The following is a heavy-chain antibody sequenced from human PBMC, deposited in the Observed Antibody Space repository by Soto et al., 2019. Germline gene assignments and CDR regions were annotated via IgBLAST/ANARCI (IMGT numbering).Heavy chain of an antibody. V-gene: IGHV3-33*01. J-gene: IGHJ4*02. D-gene: IGHD3-9*01. Sequence: GGSLRLSCAACGFTFSSYGMHWVRQAPGKGLEWVAVIWYDGSNKYYADSVKGRFTISRDNSKNTLYLQMNSLRAEDTAVYYCARGSDRDVLRYFDWLLPNDDWGQGTLVTVSS. CDR2: IWYDGSNK. CDR1: GFTFSSYG. CDR3: ARGSDRDVLRYFDWLLPNDD.